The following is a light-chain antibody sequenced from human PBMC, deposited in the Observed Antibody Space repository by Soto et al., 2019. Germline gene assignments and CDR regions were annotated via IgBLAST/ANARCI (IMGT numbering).Light chain of an antibody. V-gene: IGLV1-44*01. CDR3: AAWDDSLNGSYV. CDR1: SSNIGSNT. Sequence: QSVLTQPPSGSGTPGQRGTISCSGSSSNIGSNTVNWYQQLPGTAPKLPIYSNNQRPSGVPDRFSGSKSGTSASLAISGLQSEDEADYYCAAWDDSLNGSYVFGTGTKVTVL. CDR2: SNN. J-gene: IGLJ1*01.